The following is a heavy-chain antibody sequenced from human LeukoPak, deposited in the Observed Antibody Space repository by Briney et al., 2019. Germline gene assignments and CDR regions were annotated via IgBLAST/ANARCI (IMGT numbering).Heavy chain of an antibody. Sequence: GGSLRLSCAASGFTFSSYGMHWVRQAPGKGLEWVAVISYDGSNKYYADSVKGRFTISRDNSKNTLYLQMNSLRAEDTAVYYCAKYAGGGYCTNGVCYHDDYWGQGTLVTVS. CDR3: AKYAGGGYCTNGVCYHDDY. J-gene: IGHJ4*02. CDR2: ISYDGSNK. CDR1: GFTFSSYG. V-gene: IGHV3-30*18. D-gene: IGHD2-8*01.